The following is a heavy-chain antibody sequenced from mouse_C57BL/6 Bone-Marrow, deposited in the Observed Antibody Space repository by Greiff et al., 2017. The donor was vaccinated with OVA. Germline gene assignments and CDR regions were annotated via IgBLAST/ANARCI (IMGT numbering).Heavy chain of an antibody. CDR1: GYTFTSYW. J-gene: IGHJ4*01. D-gene: IGHD1-1*01. CDR3: TKGYYGSSYPYYYAMDY. Sequence: EVQLQQSGTVLARPGASVKMSCKTSGYTFTSYWMHWVKQRPGQGLEWIGAIYPGNSDTSYNQKFKGKAKLTAVTSASTAYMELSSLTNEDSAVYYCTKGYYGSSYPYYYAMDYWGQGTSVTVSS. CDR2: IYPGNSDT. V-gene: IGHV1-5*01.